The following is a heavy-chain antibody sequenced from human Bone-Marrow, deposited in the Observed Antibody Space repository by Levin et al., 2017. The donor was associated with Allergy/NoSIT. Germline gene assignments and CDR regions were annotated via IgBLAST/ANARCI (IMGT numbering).Heavy chain of an antibody. CDR1: GFTFSAYW. V-gene: IGHV3-7*01. J-gene: IGHJ4*02. D-gene: IGHD6-13*01. CDR2: INQAGSVE. Sequence: PGGSLRLSCAASGFTFSAYWMNWVRQAPGKGLEWVANINQAGSVEHYVDSVRGRFAISRDNAKNSVYLQMNSLRDEDTAVYYCARDPIAGPIYDYWGLGVLVTVSS. CDR3: ARDPIAGPIYDY.